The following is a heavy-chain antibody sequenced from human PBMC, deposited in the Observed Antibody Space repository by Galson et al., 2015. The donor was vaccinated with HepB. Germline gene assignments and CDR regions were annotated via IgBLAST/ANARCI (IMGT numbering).Heavy chain of an antibody. CDR3: ARGPKGIAVAGIDY. J-gene: IGHJ4*02. CDR1: GFTFSSYA. Sequence: SLRLSWAASGFTFSSYAMHWVRQAPGKGLEWVGVISYVGSNEYYADSMKGRFTISRDNSKNTLYLQMNSLRAEDTAVFYCARGPKGIAVAGIDYWGQGTLVTVSS. V-gene: IGHV3-30-3*01. D-gene: IGHD6-19*01. CDR2: ISYVGSNE.